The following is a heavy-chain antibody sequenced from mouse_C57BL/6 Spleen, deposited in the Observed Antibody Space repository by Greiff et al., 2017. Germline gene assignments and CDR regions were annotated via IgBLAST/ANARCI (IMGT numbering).Heavy chain of an antibody. J-gene: IGHJ1*03. CDR1: GYTFTSYW. CDR3: ARAIPVENFDD. Sequence: QVQLQQPGAELVKPGASVKLSCKASGYTFTSYWMHWVKQRPGQGLEWIGMIHPYGGGTNYNEKFKSKATLTVDKSSSTAYMQLSSLTSEDSAGYYCARAIPVENFDDWGTGTTVTVSS. V-gene: IGHV1-64*01. CDR2: IHPYGGGT.